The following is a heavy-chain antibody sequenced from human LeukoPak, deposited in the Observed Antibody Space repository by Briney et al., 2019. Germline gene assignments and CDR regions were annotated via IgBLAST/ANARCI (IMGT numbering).Heavy chain of an antibody. J-gene: IGHJ4*02. CDR2: ISGSGGST. CDR3: ATKTYYGSGSVPDY. Sequence: GGSLRPSCAASGLTFSYYAMTWVRQAPGRGLEWVSGISGSGGSTYYAGSVKGRFTISRDNSRNTLFLQMNSLRAEDTAIYYCATKTYYGSGSVPDYWGQGTLVTVSS. CDR1: GLTFSYYA. V-gene: IGHV3-23*01. D-gene: IGHD3-10*01.